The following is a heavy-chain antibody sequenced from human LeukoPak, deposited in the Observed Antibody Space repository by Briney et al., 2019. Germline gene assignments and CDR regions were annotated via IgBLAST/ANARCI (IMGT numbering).Heavy chain of an antibody. CDR2: INPNSGGT. Sequence: ASVKVSCKASGYTFTGYYMHWVRQAPGQGLEWMGWINPNSGGTNYAQKFQGRVTMTRDTSISTAYMELSRLRSDDTAVYYCARDRSSSSDNWFDPWGQGTLVTVSS. J-gene: IGHJ5*02. V-gene: IGHV1-2*02. CDR1: GYTFTGYY. D-gene: IGHD6-6*01. CDR3: ARDRSSSSDNWFDP.